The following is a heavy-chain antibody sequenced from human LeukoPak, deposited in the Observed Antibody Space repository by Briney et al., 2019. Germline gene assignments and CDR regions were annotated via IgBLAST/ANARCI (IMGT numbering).Heavy chain of an antibody. Sequence: SETLSLTCTVSGGSISSGGYYWSWIRQHPGKGLEWIGYIYYSGSTYYNPSLKSRVTISVDTSKNQFSLKLSSVTAADTAVYYCARTKKSARLLNYYYYMDVWGKGTTVTVSS. CDR1: GGSISSGGYY. D-gene: IGHD6-6*01. CDR2: IYYSGST. V-gene: IGHV4-31*03. J-gene: IGHJ6*03. CDR3: ARTKKSARLLNYYYYMDV.